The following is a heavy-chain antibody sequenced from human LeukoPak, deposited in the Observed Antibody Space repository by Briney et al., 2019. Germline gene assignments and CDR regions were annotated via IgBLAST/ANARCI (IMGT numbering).Heavy chain of an antibody. CDR2: INHSGST. J-gene: IGHJ6*02. V-gene: IGHV4-34*01. Sequence: SETLSLTCAVYGGSFSGYYWSWIRQPPGKGLEWIGEINHSGSTNYNPSLKSRVTISVDTSKNQFSLKLSSVTAADTAGYYCARALTTVTRRYGMDVWGQGTTVTVSS. CDR1: GGSFSGYY. CDR3: ARALTTVTRRYGMDV. D-gene: IGHD4-17*01.